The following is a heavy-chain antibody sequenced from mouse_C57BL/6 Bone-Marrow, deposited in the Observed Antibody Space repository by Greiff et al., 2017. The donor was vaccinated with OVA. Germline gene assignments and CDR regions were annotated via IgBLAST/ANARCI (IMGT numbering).Heavy chain of an antibody. V-gene: IGHV3-6*01. CDR2: ISYDGSN. Sequence: VQLKESGPGLVKPSQSLSLTCSVTGYSITSGYYWHWIRQFPGNKLEWMGYISYDGSNNYNPSLKNRISITRDTSKNQFFLKLNSVTTEDTATYYCARALYDYDRYFDVWGTGTTVTVSS. CDR3: ARALYDYDRYFDV. CDR1: GYSITSGYY. D-gene: IGHD2-4*01. J-gene: IGHJ1*03.